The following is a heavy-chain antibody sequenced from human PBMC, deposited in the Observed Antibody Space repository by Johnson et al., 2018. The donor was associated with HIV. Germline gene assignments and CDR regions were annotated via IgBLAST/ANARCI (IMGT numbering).Heavy chain of an antibody. CDR1: GFIFSGSA. D-gene: IGHD3-10*02. CDR2: IRSKTNSHAT. Sequence: VQLVESGGGLVQPGGSLKLSCAASGFIFSGSAMHWVRQASGKGLEWVGRIRSKTNSHATAYAASLKGRFTISRDDSKNTAYLQMNSLKTEDTAVYYCTRQRGIITMWDAFDIWGQGTMVTVSS. V-gene: IGHV3-73*02. J-gene: IGHJ3*02. CDR3: TRQRGIITMWDAFDI.